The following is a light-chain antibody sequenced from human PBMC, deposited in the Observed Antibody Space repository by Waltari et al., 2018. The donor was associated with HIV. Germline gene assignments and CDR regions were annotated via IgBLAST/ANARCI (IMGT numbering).Light chain of an antibody. V-gene: IGKV3-15*01. CDR1: QSISSD. CDR2: RAS. CDR3: QQYNDWRT. Sequence: EIVMTQSPATLSVSPGERATLSCRASQSISSDLAWYQKKPGQAPRLLIYRASTRATGIPARFSGSGSGTEFTLTISSLQSEDFAVYYCQQYNDWRTFGQGTKVEIK. J-gene: IGKJ1*01.